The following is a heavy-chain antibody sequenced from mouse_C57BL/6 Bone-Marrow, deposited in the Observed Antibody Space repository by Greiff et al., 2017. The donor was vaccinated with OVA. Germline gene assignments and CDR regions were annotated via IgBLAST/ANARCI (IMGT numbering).Heavy chain of an antibody. CDR2: ISSGSSTI. V-gene: IGHV5-17*01. D-gene: IGHD1-1*01. CDR3: AKSLITTVPDY. J-gene: IGHJ2*01. Sequence: EVMLVESGGGLVKPGGSLKLSCAASGFTFSDYGMHWVRQAPEKGLEWVAYISSGSSTIYYADTVKGRFTISRDNAKNTLFLQMTSLRSEDTAMYYCAKSLITTVPDYWGQGTTLTVSS. CDR1: GFTFSDYG.